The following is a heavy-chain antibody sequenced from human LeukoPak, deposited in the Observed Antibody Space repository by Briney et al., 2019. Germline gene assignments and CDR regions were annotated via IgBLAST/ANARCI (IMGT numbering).Heavy chain of an antibody. J-gene: IGHJ4*02. CDR2: IYPSGNT. V-gene: IGHV4-61*02. CDR3: ARVGATATAYFDY. Sequence: SQTLSLTCTVSGGSVSSGDYYWGWIRQPAGEGLEWIGRIYPSGNTNYNPSLKSRVTISMDTSKNRISLKVSSVTAADTAVYYCARVGATATAYFDYWGQGTLVTVSS. D-gene: IGHD5-18*01. CDR1: GGSVSSGDYY.